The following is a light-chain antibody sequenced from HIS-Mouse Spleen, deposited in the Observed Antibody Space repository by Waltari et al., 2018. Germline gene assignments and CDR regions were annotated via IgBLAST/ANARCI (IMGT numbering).Light chain of an antibody. CDR2: DVS. CDR1: SSDAGGYTY. V-gene: IGLV2-11*01. CDR3: CSYAGSYPVV. Sequence: QSALTQPRSVSGSPGQSVTISCTGTSSDAGGYTYVPWYQQHPGKAPKLMIYDVSKRPSGVPDRFSGSKSGNTASLTISGLQAEDEADYYCCSYAGSYPVVFGGGTKLTVL. J-gene: IGLJ2*01.